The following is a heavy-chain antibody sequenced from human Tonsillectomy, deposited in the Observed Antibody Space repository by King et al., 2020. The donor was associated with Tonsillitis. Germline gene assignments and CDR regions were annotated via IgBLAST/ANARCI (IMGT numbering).Heavy chain of an antibody. Sequence: QLQESGPGLVKPSETLSLTCTVSGGSISSYYWSWIRQPPGKGLEWIGYIYYSGSTNYNPSLKSRVTISVDTSKNQFSLKLSSVTAADTAVYYCARYIDVDIVVVPAAIGAFDIWGQGTMVTVSS. CDR3: ARYIDVDIVVVPAAIGAFDI. CDR2: IYYSGST. V-gene: IGHV4-59*01. D-gene: IGHD2-2*03. CDR1: GGSISSYY. J-gene: IGHJ3*02.